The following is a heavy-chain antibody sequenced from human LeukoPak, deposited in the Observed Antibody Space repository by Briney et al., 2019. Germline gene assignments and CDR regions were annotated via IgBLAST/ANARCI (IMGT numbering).Heavy chain of an antibody. CDR1: GFTFSSYW. Sequence: GGSLRLSCAASGFTFSSYWMSWVRQAPGEGLEWVANIKQDGSEKYYVDSVKGRFTISRDNAKNSLYLQMNSLRAEDTAVYYCARAGLRWPIEFDYWGQGTLVTVSS. CDR3: ARAGLRWPIEFDY. D-gene: IGHD4-23*01. V-gene: IGHV3-7*04. J-gene: IGHJ4*02. CDR2: IKQDGSEK.